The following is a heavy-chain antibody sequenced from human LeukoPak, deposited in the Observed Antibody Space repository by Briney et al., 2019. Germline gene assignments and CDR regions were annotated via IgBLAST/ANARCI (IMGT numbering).Heavy chain of an antibody. Sequence: GGSLRLSCAASGFTFSSYEMNRVRQAPGKGLEWVSYISSSGSTIYYADSVKGRFTMSRDNAKNSLYLQMNSLRAEDTAVYYCARAHPSGWFYFDYWGQGTLVTVSS. CDR1: GFTFSSYE. V-gene: IGHV3-48*03. J-gene: IGHJ4*02. D-gene: IGHD6-19*01. CDR2: ISSSGSTI. CDR3: ARAHPSGWFYFDY.